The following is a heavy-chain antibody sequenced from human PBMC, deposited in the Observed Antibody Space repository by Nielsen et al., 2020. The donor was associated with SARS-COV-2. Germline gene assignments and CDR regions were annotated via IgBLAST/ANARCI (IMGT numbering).Heavy chain of an antibody. CDR2: IYYSGST. D-gene: IGHD4-17*01. CDR3: ARDYYGDYLDAFDI. J-gene: IGHJ3*02. V-gene: IGHV4-31*03. CDR1: GGSISSGGYY. Sequence: SETLSLTCTVSGGSISSGGYYWSWIRQHPGKGLEWIGYIYYSGSTYYNPSLKSRVTISVDTSKNQFSLKLSSVTAADTAVYFCARDYYGDYLDAFDIWGQGTVVAVSA.